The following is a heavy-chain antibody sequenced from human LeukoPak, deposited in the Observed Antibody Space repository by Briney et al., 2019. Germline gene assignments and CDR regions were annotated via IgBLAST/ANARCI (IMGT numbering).Heavy chain of an antibody. D-gene: IGHD1-1*01. CDR1: GGSISSRSYY. CDR3: ARVPRGWNVDY. V-gene: IGHV4-39*07. J-gene: IGHJ4*02. CDR2: IYYSGST. Sequence: SETLSLTCTVSGGSISSRSYYWGWIRQPPGKGLEWIGSIYYSGSTYYNPSLKSRVTISVDTSKNQFSLKLSSVTAADTAVYYCARVPRGWNVDYWGQGTLVTVSS.